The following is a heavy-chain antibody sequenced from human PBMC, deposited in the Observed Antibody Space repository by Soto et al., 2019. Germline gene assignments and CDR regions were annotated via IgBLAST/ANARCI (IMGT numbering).Heavy chain of an antibody. Sequence: SETLSLTCTVSGGSISSGGYYWSWIRQHPGKGLEWIGYIYYSGSTYYNPSLKSRVTISVDTSKNQFSLKLSSVTAADTAVYYCARGGRYYYDSSGYLNYFDYWGQGTLVTVSS. CDR1: GGSISSGGYY. D-gene: IGHD3-22*01. V-gene: IGHV4-31*03. J-gene: IGHJ4*02. CDR3: ARGGRYYYDSSGYLNYFDY. CDR2: IYYSGST.